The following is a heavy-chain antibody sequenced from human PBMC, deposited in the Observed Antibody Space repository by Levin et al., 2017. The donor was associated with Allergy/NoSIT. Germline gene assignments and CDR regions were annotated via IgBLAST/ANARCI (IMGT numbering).Heavy chain of an antibody. J-gene: IGHJ6*02. D-gene: IGHD3-3*01. CDR1: GFTFSDYA. Sequence: ETLSLTCAASGFTFSDYAISWVRQAPGKGLEWISAISGRGTSTYFADSVKGRFTISRDNSKNTVYLQMSSLRAEDTALYYCANSRITRFEGVIVRYYCMDMWGQGTAVTVSS. CDR3: ANSRITRFEGVIVRYYCMDM. V-gene: IGHV3-23*01. CDR2: ISGRGTST.